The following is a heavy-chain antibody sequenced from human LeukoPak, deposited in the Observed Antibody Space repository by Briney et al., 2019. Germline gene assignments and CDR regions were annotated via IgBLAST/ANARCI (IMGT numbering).Heavy chain of an antibody. CDR3: VRWFPRWGTDY. J-gene: IGHJ4*02. D-gene: IGHD3-10*01. Sequence: QPGGSLRLSCAASGFTFSNCEMKGGRRAPGGGVEWLSYISSSGKSIYYADSVKGRFTISRNNAKNSLYLQMNSLRADNTAVYYCVRWFPRWGTDYCGQGTLVTPSP. CDR2: ISSSGKSI. CDR1: GFTFSNCE. V-gene: IGHV3-48*03.